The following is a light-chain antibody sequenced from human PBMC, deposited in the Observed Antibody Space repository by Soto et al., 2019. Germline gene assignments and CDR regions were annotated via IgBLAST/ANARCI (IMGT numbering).Light chain of an antibody. Sequence: QSALTQPASVSGSPGQSITISCTGTSSDIGGYDYVSWYQQHPGKVPKLMIFEVTNRPSGVSYRFSGSKSGNTASLTISGLQAEDEADYYCCSYAGSYVVFGGGTKLTVL. J-gene: IGLJ2*01. CDR1: SSDIGGYDY. CDR3: CSYAGSYVV. V-gene: IGLV2-14*01. CDR2: EVT.